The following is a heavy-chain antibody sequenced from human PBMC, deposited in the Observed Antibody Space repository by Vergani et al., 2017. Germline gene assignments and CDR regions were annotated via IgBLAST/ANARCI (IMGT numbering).Heavy chain of an antibody. Sequence: QLVQSGPEVKKPGTSVKVSCKASGFTFTSSAVQWVRQARGQRLEWIGWIVVGSGNTNYAQKFQERVTITRDMSTSTAYMELSSLRSEDTAVYYCAADLFPYSGSYYARDYWGQGTLVTVSS. J-gene: IGHJ4*02. D-gene: IGHD1-26*01. CDR1: GFTFTSSA. V-gene: IGHV1-58*01. CDR3: AADLFPYSGSYYARDY. CDR2: IVVGSGNT.